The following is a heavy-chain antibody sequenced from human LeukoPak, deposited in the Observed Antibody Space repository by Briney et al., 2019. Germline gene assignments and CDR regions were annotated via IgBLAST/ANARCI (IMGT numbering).Heavy chain of an antibody. CDR3: ARSHGSGSYYTS. V-gene: IGHV1-8*01. J-gene: IGHJ5*02. Sequence: ASVKVSCKASGYTFTSYDINWVRQATGQGLEWMGWMNPNSGNTGYAQKFQGRVTMTRNTSISTAYMELSSLRSEDMAVYYCARSHGSGSYYTSWGQGILVTVSS. D-gene: IGHD3-10*01. CDR1: GYTFTSYD. CDR2: MNPNSGNT.